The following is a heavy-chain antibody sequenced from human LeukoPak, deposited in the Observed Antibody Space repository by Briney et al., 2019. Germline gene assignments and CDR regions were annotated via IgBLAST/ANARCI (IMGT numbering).Heavy chain of an antibody. J-gene: IGHJ6*03. CDR3: AKNRGHCVDGVCHNYYYMDV. CDR1: GFTFSSFA. Sequence: PGGSLRPSCAASGFTFSSFAMTWVRHAPGKGLEWVSTVSGSAGKTDYADSVKGRFTISRDNLKNTLYLQMNGLRAEDTAVYYCAKNRGHCVDGVCHNYYYMDVWGRGTTVTVSS. CDR2: VSGSAGKT. V-gene: IGHV3-23*01. D-gene: IGHD2-8*02.